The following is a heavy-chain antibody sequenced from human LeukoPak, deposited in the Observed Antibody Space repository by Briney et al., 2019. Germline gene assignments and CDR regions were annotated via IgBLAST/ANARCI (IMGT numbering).Heavy chain of an antibody. CDR1: GFTFSSYA. V-gene: IGHV3-23*01. J-gene: IGHJ3*02. CDR3: AKVGGREDYYDSSGYYYLNDAFDI. CDR2: ISGSGGST. D-gene: IGHD3-22*01. Sequence: PGGSLRLSCAASGFTFSSYAMSWVRQAPGKGLEWVSAISGSGGSTYYADSVKGRFTISRDNSKNTLYLQMNSLRAEDTAVYYCAKVGGREDYYDSSGYYYLNDAFDIWGQGTMVTVSS.